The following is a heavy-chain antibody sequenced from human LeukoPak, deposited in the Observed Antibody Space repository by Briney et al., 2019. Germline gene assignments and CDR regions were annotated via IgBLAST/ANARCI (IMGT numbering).Heavy chain of an antibody. CDR3: AKGVRFLEWLEYYFDF. D-gene: IGHD3-3*01. CDR2: ISYDGSNK. Sequence: GGSLRLSCAASGFTFSSYGMHWVRQAPGKGLEWVAVISYDGSNKYYADSVKGRFTISRDNSKNTLYLQMNSLRAEDTAVYYCAKGVRFLEWLEYYFDFWGQGTLVTVSS. J-gene: IGHJ4*02. CDR1: GFTFSSYG. V-gene: IGHV3-30*18.